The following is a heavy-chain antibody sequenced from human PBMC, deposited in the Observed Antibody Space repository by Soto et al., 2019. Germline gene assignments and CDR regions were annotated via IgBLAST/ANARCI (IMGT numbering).Heavy chain of an antibody. D-gene: IGHD3-10*01. J-gene: IGHJ6*02. CDR3: SIHGFGPLHGLVDV. CDR2: IQYNGYS. Sequence: QVQLQESGPGLVKPSETLSLTCTVSGGSITNYYCSWFRQPPGKGLEWIGYIQYNGYSAYNLSLKMRVTISTDTSKHYFSLMGESVTATDTAVYYCSIHGFGPLHGLVDVWGQGTTVIVSS. CDR1: GGSITNYY. V-gene: IGHV4-59*08.